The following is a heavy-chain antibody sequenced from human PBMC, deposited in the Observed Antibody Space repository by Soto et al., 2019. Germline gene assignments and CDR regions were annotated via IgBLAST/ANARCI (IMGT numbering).Heavy chain of an antibody. D-gene: IGHD1-26*01. Sequence: PGGSLRLSCAASEFTLSDYYMSWIRQAPGKGLEWVSYISSSGTTIYYADSVKGRFTVSRDNAKNSLFLQMSSLRAEDTAVYYCARTLVGATWYFDYWGQGTLVTVSS. CDR1: EFTLSDYY. V-gene: IGHV3-11*01. CDR2: ISSSGTTI. CDR3: ARTLVGATWYFDY. J-gene: IGHJ4*02.